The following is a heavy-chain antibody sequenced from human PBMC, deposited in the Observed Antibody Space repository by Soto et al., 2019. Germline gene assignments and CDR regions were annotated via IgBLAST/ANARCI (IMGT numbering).Heavy chain of an antibody. V-gene: IGHV4-39*01. CDR2: IYYSGST. CDR3: ARHRVAAATPNFDY. J-gene: IGHJ4*02. Sequence: QLQLQESGPGLVKPSETLSLTCTVSGGSISSSSYYWGWIRQPPGKGLEWIGSIYYSGSTYYNPSLKGRVTISVDTSKNQFSLKLSSVTAADTAVYYCARHRVAAATPNFDYWGQGTLVTVSS. D-gene: IGHD6-13*01. CDR1: GGSISSSSYY.